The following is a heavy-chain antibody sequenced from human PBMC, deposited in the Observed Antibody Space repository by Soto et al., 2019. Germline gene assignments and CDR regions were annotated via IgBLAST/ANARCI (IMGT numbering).Heavy chain of an antibody. CDR3: ARAVTPYCGGDCPRFDP. V-gene: IGHV1-69*13. Sequence: ASVKVSCKASGGTFSSYAISWVRQARGQGLEWMGGIIPIFGTANYAQKFQGRVTITADESTSTAYMELSSLRSEDTAVYYCARAVTPYCGGDCPRFDPWGQGTLVTVSS. D-gene: IGHD2-21*02. CDR1: GGTFSSYA. CDR2: IIPIFGTA. J-gene: IGHJ5*02.